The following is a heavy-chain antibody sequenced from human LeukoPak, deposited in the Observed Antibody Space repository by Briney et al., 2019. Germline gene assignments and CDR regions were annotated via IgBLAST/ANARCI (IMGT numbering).Heavy chain of an antibody. D-gene: IGHD5-12*01. V-gene: IGHV3-30*18. J-gene: IGHJ4*02. CDR3: AKDSFPLFGGHVKGIDY. CDR1: GFTFSSYG. CDR2: ISYDGSNK. Sequence: GRSLRLSCAASGFTFSSYGMHWVRQAPGKGLEWVAVISYDGSNKYYADSVKGRFTISRDNSKNTLYLQMNSLRAEDTAVYYCAKDSFPLFGGHVKGIDYWGQGTLVTVSS.